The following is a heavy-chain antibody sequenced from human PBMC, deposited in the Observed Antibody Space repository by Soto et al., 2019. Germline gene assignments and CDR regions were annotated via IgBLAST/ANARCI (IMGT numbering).Heavy chain of an antibody. CDR1: GFTFSDNY. V-gene: IGHV3-72*01. D-gene: IGHD6-13*01. CDR3: ARDLGAAADY. CDR2: TRNKANSYTT. Sequence: GGSLRLSCAASGFTFSDNYMDWVRQAPGKGLEWVVRTRNKANSYTTEYAASVKGRFTISRDDSKNSQYLQMNSMKTDGAVVYYCARDLGAAADYWGQGTLVTVSS. J-gene: IGHJ4*02.